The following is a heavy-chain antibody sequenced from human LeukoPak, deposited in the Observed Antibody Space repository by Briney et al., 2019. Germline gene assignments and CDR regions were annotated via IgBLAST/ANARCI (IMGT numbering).Heavy chain of an antibody. CDR2: IIPILGIA. V-gene: IGHV1-69*04. J-gene: IGHJ5*02. Sequence: SVKVSCKASGGTFSSYAISWVRQAPGQGLEWMGRIIPILGIANYAQKFQGRVTMTRDTSISTAYMELSRLRSDDTAVYYCARGGYYDFWSGYQVPDWFDPWGQGTLVTVSS. CDR1: GGTFSSYA. CDR3: ARGGYYDFWSGYQVPDWFDP. D-gene: IGHD3-3*01.